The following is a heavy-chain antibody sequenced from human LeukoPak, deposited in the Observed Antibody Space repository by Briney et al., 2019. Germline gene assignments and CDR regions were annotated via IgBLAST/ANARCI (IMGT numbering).Heavy chain of an antibody. CDR2: ISSSSSYI. CDR1: GFTFSSYS. CDR3: ARAGPKERRYSYMAV. Sequence: GGSLRLSCAASGFTFSSYSMNWVRQAPGKGLEWVSSISSSSSYIYYADPVKGRFTISRDNAENSLYLQMNSLRAEDTAVYYCARAGPKERRYSYMAVGAKGTTVPASS. V-gene: IGHV3-21*01. D-gene: IGHD5-24*01. J-gene: IGHJ6*03.